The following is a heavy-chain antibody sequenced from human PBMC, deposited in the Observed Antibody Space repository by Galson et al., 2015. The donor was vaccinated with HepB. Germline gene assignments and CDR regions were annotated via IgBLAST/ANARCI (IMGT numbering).Heavy chain of an antibody. D-gene: IGHD3-3*01. CDR2: INWSSTNR. CDR3: VKSRGDPWSGRAYYMDV. CDR1: GFTFEDYA. Sequence: SLRLSCAASGFTFEDYAMHWVRQAPGKGLEWVSGINWSSTNRGYADSVRGRFTISRDNDKNSLDLQMNSLRPEDTALYYCVKSRGDPWSGRAYYMDVWGKGTTVTVSS. J-gene: IGHJ6*03. V-gene: IGHV3-9*01.